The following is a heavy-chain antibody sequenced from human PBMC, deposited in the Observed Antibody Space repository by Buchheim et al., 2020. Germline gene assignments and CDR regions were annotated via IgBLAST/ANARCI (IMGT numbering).Heavy chain of an antibody. CDR3: ARGSTVTALDY. CDR2: IYYSGIP. CDR1: GGSISSYS. J-gene: IGHJ4*02. Sequence: QVQLQESGPGLVKPSETLSLTCTVSGGSISSYSWSWIRQPPGKGLEWIGYIYYSGIPNYNPSLKSPVTISAHTSKTKFSLKLSSVTAADTAVYYCARGSTVTALDYWGQGTL. V-gene: IGHV4-59*01. D-gene: IGHD4-17*01.